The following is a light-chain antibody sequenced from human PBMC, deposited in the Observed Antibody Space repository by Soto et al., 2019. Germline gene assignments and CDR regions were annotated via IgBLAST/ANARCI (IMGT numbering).Light chain of an antibody. V-gene: IGKV3-20*01. CDR2: GAS. Sequence: IVLTQSPATLSLSPVEMAPLSSGASQSVSSSNLAWCQQKPGQAPRLLIYGASSRATGIPDRFSGSGSGTDFTLTISRLEPEDFAVYYCQQYGSSAITFGQGTRLEIK. J-gene: IGKJ5*01. CDR3: QQYGSSAIT. CDR1: QSVSSSN.